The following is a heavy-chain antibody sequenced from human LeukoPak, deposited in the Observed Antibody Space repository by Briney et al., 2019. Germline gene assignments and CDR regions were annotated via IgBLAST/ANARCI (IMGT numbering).Heavy chain of an antibody. Sequence: GESLKISCKGSGYSFTSYWIGWVRQMPGKGLEWMGIIYPGDSDTRYSPSFQGQVTISADKSISTAYLQWCSLKASDTAMYYCARQRPARYSSSWYADYWGQGTLVTVSS. D-gene: IGHD6-13*01. V-gene: IGHV5-51*01. J-gene: IGHJ4*02. CDR1: GYSFTSYW. CDR3: ARQRPARYSSSWYADY. CDR2: IYPGDSDT.